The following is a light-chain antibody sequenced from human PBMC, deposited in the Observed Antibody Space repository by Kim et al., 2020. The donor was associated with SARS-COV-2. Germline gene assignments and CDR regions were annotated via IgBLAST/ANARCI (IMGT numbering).Light chain of an antibody. CDR2: SDG. CDR3: QVWDSNTLFV. Sequence: SYELTQPLSVSVALGQTARITCGGNNIGSKNVHWYQQKPGQAPVVVIYSDGNRPSGIPERFSGSNSVNTATLTISRAQAGDEADYYCQVWDSNTLFVFGTGTKVTVL. V-gene: IGLV3-9*01. J-gene: IGLJ1*01. CDR1: NIGSKN.